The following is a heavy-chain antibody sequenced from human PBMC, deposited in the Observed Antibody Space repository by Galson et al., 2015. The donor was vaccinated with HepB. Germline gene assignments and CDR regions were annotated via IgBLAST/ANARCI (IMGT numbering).Heavy chain of an antibody. CDR1: GLRFYSYS. CDR2: ISSSSSII. Sequence: SLRLSCAASGLRFYSYSMNWVRPTPGKGLGWVSYISSSSSIIKYVDSVKDRFTISRDNAKNSLYLQMNSLRAEDTAVYYCARASDLDYWGQGTLVTVSS. J-gene: IGHJ4*02. D-gene: IGHD2-2*01. CDR3: ARASDLDY. V-gene: IGHV3-48*01.